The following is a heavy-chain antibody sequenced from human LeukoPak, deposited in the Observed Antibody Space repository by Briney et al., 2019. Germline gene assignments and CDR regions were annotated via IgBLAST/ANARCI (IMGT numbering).Heavy chain of an antibody. CDR3: AKRYHRSYPGAFDI. Sequence: QAGGSLRLSCAASGFTFSSYAMHWVRQAPGKGLEWVAFIRYDGSNKYYADSVKGRFTISRDNSKNTLYLQMNSLRAEDTAVYYCAKRYHRSYPGAFDIWGQGTMVTVSS. V-gene: IGHV3-30*02. CDR2: IRYDGSNK. J-gene: IGHJ3*02. CDR1: GFTFSSYA. D-gene: IGHD1-26*01.